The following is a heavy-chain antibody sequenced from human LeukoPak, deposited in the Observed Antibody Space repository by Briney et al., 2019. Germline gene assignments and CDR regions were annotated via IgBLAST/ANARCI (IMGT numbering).Heavy chain of an antibody. Sequence: WASVKVSCKASGYTFTGYGISWVRQAPGQGLEWMGWISAYNGNTNYAQKLQGRVTMTTDTSTSTAYMELRSLRSDDTAVYYCARVDYINWFDPWGQGTLVTVSS. CDR3: ARVDYINWFDP. CDR2: ISAYNGNT. CDR1: GYTFTGYG. D-gene: IGHD4-11*01. V-gene: IGHV1-18*01. J-gene: IGHJ5*02.